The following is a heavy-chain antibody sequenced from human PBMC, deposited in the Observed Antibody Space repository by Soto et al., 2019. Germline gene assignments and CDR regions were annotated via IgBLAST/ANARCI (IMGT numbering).Heavy chain of an antibody. CDR3: ARAVTGWGFDY. CDR2: IIPILGIA. Sequence: QVQLVQSGAGVKKPGSSVKVSCKASGGTFSSYTISWVRQAPGQGLEWMGRIIPILGIANYAQKFQGRVTITADKSTSTAYMELSSLRSEDTAVYYCARAVTGWGFDYWGQGTLVTVSS. D-gene: IGHD3-10*01. V-gene: IGHV1-69*02. J-gene: IGHJ4*02. CDR1: GGTFSSYT.